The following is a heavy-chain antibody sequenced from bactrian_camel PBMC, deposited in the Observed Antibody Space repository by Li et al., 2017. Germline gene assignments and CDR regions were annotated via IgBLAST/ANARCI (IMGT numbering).Heavy chain of an antibody. CDR1: VSFDIED. V-gene: IGHV3S53*01. CDR2: IHRDGRL. Sequence: HVQLVESGGGLVQAGGSLRLTCTASVSFDIEDMAWFRQRPGNECELVSIIHRDGRLYYADSVKGRFTISREKGANTIYLQMTDLKPEDTAVYYCSGARGRAGPLPCPGQGTQVTV. D-gene: IGHD6*01. J-gene: IGHJ4*01.